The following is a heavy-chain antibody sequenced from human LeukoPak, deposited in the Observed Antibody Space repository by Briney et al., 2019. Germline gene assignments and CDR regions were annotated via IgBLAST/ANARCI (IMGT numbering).Heavy chain of an antibody. V-gene: IGHV3-74*01. CDR1: GFTFRNYW. CDR2: MNTDGSNT. J-gene: IGHJ3*02. CDR3: ASPGDSSGYYSYDAFHI. D-gene: IGHD3-22*01. Sequence: GGSLRLSCAASGFTFRNYWMHWVCQAPGKGLVWVSRMNTDGSNTSYADSVKGRFTISRDNAKNTLYLQMNSLRAEDTAVYYCASPGDSSGYYSYDAFHIWGQGTMVTVSS.